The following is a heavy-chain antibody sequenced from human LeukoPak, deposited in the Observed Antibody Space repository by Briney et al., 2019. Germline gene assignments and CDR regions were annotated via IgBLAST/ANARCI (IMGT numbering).Heavy chain of an antibody. CDR1: GFTFSSYG. Sequence: GGSLRLSCATSGFTFSSYGMNWVRQAPGKGLEWLASIRSDNSDTYYADSVKGRFTISRDNSKNTLYLQMNGLRAEDTAVYYCAKDLYYYDSSGYSALDYWGQGTLVTVSS. CDR3: AKDLYYYDSSGYSALDY. D-gene: IGHD3-22*01. J-gene: IGHJ4*02. CDR2: IRSDNSDT. V-gene: IGHV3-30*02.